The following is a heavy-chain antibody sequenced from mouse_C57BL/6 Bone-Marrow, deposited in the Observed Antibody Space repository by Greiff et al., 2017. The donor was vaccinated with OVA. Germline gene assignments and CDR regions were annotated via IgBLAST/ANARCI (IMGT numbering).Heavy chain of an antibody. Sequence: VQLKQSGAELVKPGASVKLSCTASGFNIKDYYMHWVKQRTEQGLEWIGRIDPEDGETKYAPKFQGKATITADTSSSTAYMELRSLTSEDSAVYFCGSPPIYYDYGGYYAMDYWGQGTSVTVSS. CDR1: GFNIKDYY. D-gene: IGHD2-4*01. CDR3: GSPPIYYDYGGYYAMDY. V-gene: IGHV14-2*01. J-gene: IGHJ4*01. CDR2: IDPEDGET.